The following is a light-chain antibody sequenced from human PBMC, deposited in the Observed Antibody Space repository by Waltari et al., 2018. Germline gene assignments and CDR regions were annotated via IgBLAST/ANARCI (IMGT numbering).Light chain of an antibody. V-gene: IGKV1-12*01. CDR2: AAS. CDR1: QDITRW. CDR3: QQANSFPRT. Sequence: DIQMTQSPSSVSAFVGDRVTLTCRASQDITRWLAWYQCNPGKAPKLLIYAASSLPSGVPSRFSGSGSGTEFTLTINGLQAEDFATYYCQQANSFPRTFGQGTKVEI. J-gene: IGKJ1*01.